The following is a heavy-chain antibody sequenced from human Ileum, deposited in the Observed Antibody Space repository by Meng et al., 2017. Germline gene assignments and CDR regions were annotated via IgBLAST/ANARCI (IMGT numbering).Heavy chain of an antibody. V-gene: IGHV3-33*01. CDR2: IWYDGSNK. CDR1: GFTFSSYG. J-gene: IGHJ4*02. CDR3: AREITMIVVVITN. D-gene: IGHD3-22*01. Sequence: GESPKISCSASGFTFSSYGMHWVRQAPGKGLEWVAVIWYDGSNKYYADSVKGRFTISRDNSKNTLYLQMNSLRAEDTAVYYCAREITMIVVVITNWGQGTLVTVSS.